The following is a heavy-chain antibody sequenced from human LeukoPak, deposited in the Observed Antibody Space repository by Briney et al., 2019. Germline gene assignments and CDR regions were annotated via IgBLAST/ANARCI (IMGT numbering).Heavy chain of an antibody. Sequence: HAGGSLRLSCAASGFTVSSNYMSWVRQAPGKGLGWVSVIYSGGSTYYADSVKGRFTISRGNFKSTLYLQMNSLRAEDTAVHYCASQASRNYDATYYFDYWGQGTLVTVSS. CDR2: IYSGGST. CDR1: GFTVSSNY. D-gene: IGHD3-22*01. J-gene: IGHJ4*02. CDR3: ASQASRNYDATYYFDY. V-gene: IGHV3-53*01.